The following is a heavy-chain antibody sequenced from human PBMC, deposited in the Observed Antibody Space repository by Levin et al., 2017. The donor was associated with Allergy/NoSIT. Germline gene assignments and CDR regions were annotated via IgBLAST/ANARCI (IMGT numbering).Heavy chain of an antibody. D-gene: IGHD5-18*01. J-gene: IGHJ4*02. Sequence: GGSLRLSCAASGFTFSSYWMHWVRQAPGKGLVWVSRINSDGSSTSYADSVKGRFTISRDNAKNTLYLQMNSLRAEDTAVYYCARVLRYSYGYHPSDYWGQGTLVTVSS. CDR3: ARVLRYSYGYHPSDY. V-gene: IGHV3-74*01. CDR2: INSDGSST. CDR1: GFTFSSYW.